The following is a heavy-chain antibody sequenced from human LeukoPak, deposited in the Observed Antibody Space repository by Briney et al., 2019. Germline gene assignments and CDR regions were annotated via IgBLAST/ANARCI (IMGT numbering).Heavy chain of an antibody. D-gene: IGHD5-24*01. CDR2: ISYDGSNK. V-gene: IGHV3-30*18. CDR3: AKGEMATISFWWHQYYFDY. J-gene: IGHJ4*02. CDR1: GFTFSSYG. Sequence: PGRSQRLSCAASGFTFSSYGMHWVRQAPGKGLEWVAVISYDGSNKYYADSVKGRFTISRDNSKNTLYLQMNSLRAEDTAVYYCAKGEMATISFWWHQYYFDYWGQGTLVTVSS.